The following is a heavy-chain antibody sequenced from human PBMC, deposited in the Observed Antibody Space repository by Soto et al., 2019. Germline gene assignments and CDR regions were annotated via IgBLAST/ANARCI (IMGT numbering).Heavy chain of an antibody. CDR1: GFTFSSYW. J-gene: IGHJ4*02. D-gene: IGHD3-16*02. CDR2: IKQDGSEK. Sequence: ESGGGLVQPGGSLRLSCAASGFTFSSYWMSWVRQAPGKGLEWVANIKQDGSEKYYVDSVKGRFTISRDNAKNSLYLQMNSLRAEDTAVYYCARDDTFGGVIAMGFDYWGQGTLVTVSS. V-gene: IGHV3-7*05. CDR3: ARDDTFGGVIAMGFDY.